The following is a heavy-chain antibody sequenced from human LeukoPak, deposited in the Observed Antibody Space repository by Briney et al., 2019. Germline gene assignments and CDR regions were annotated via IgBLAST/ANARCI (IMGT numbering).Heavy chain of an antibody. Sequence: GGSLRLSCAASGFTFSSYSMNWVRQAPGKGLGWVSSISSSSSYIYYADSVKGRFTISRDNAKNSLYLQMNSLRAEDTAVYYCAREVVERSAYYYMDVWGKGTTVTVSS. CDR2: ISSSSSYI. D-gene: IGHD1-1*01. V-gene: IGHV3-21*01. J-gene: IGHJ6*03. CDR1: GFTFSSYS. CDR3: AREVVERSAYYYMDV.